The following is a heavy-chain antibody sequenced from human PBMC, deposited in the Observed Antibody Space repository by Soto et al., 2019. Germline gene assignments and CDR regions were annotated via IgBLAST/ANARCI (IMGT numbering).Heavy chain of an antibody. Sequence: QVQLVESGGGVVQPGRSLRLSCAASGFTFSSYGMHWVRQAPGKGLEWVAVISYDGSNKYYADSVKGRFTISRDNSKNTLYLQMNSLRAEDTAVYYCAKDLTAVLRYFDWLLPNFDDWGQGTLVTVSS. CDR1: GFTFSSYG. J-gene: IGHJ4*02. D-gene: IGHD3-9*01. V-gene: IGHV3-30*18. CDR2: ISYDGSNK. CDR3: AKDLTAVLRYFDWLLPNFDD.